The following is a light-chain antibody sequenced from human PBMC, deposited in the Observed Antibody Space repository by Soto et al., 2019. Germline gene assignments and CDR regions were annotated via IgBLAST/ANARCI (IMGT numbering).Light chain of an antibody. CDR1: QSVSSSY. CDR3: QQYGSSPHT. Sequence: EIVLTQSPGTLSLSPGERATLSCRASQSVSSSYLAWYQQKPGQAPRLLIYGASIRATGIPDRFSGSGSGTDFTLTISRLEPEDFAVYYCQQYGSSPHTFGQGTKVDIK. J-gene: IGKJ1*01. V-gene: IGKV3-20*01. CDR2: GAS.